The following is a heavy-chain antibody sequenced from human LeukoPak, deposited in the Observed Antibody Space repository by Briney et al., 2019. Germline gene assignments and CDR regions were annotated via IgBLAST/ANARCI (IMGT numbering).Heavy chain of an antibody. D-gene: IGHD6-19*01. CDR3: ATNPPAGTAVAGTSY. J-gene: IGHJ4*02. CDR2: IKHDGSDK. CDR1: GFTFSRYW. Sequence: GGSLRLSCAASGFTFSRYWVSWVRQAPGKGLEWVANIKHDGSDKYYVDSVKGRFTISRDNAKNSLYLQMNSLRAEDTAVYYCATNPPAGTAVAGTSYWGQGTLVTVSS. V-gene: IGHV3-7*01.